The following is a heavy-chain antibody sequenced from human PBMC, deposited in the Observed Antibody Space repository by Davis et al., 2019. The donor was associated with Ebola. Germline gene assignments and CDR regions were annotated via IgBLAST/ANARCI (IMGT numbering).Heavy chain of an antibody. CDR2: INAGNGDT. D-gene: IGHD1-14*01. CDR1: GYIFTTYA. V-gene: IGHV1-3*01. J-gene: IGHJ4*01. Sequence: AASVKVSCKASGYIFTTYAIHWVRQAPGQRLEWMGWINAGNGDTKSSQKFQGRVTITRDMSTSTSYLDLSNLRSEDTAVYYCAASAGTVGKFDYWGQGTLVTVSS. CDR3: AASAGTVGKFDY.